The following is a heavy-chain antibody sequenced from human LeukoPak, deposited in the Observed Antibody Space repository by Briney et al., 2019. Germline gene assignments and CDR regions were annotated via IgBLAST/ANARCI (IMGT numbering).Heavy chain of an antibody. CDR1: GFTFSRFS. Sequence: PGGSLRLSCAASGFTFSRFSMHWVRQAPGKGLEWVAMISYDGSTESYADSVKGRFAISRDSSKNTVYLQMNSLRAEDTSVYYCARVGIVVIPAARFDYWGQGTLVTVSS. V-gene: IGHV3-30*01. J-gene: IGHJ4*02. CDR2: ISYDGSTE. CDR3: ARVGIVVIPAARFDY. D-gene: IGHD2-2*01.